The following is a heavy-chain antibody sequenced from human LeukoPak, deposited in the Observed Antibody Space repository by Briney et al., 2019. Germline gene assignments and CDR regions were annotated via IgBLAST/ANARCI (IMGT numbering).Heavy chain of an antibody. Sequence: GGSLRLSCAASGFIFSASWMMWVRQAPGKGLEWVASMNPDGSEVFYVDSVRGRFTISRDNPESSLYLQMNSLRAEDTAVYYCAREGFDYWGQGTLVTVSS. J-gene: IGHJ4*02. V-gene: IGHV3-7*01. CDR3: AREGFDY. CDR1: GFIFSASW. CDR2: MNPDGSEV.